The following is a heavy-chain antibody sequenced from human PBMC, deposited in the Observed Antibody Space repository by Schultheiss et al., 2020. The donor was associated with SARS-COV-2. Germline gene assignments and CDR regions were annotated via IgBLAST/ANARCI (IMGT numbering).Heavy chain of an antibody. D-gene: IGHD6-19*01. Sequence: SETLSLTCTVSGGSISSYYWSWIRQPPGKGLEWIGYIYYSGSTNYNPSLKSRVTISVDTSDNGCSLRLSSVTAADTAVYYCARLGSGWQIDYWGQGTLVTVSS. CDR2: IYYSGST. CDR1: GGSISSYY. V-gene: IGHV4-59*08. J-gene: IGHJ4*02. CDR3: ARLGSGWQIDY.